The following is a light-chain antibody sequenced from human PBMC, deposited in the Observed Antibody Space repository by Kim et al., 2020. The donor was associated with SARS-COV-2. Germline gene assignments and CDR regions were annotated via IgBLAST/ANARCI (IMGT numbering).Light chain of an antibody. CDR1: QSIDNR. CDR2: DAS. Sequence: GDRVTFTCRASQSIDNRLAWYQQEPGKAPNLLIYDASTLESGVPSRFSGFGFGTQFTLTITSLQPDDFATYYCQQYKSYPLSFGPGTKVDI. CDR3: QQYKSYPLS. V-gene: IGKV1-5*01. J-gene: IGKJ3*01.